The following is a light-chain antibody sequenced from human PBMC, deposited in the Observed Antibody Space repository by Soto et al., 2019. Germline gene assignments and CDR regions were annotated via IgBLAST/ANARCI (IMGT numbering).Light chain of an antibody. J-gene: IGKJ1*01. V-gene: IGKV1-27*01. CDR3: QKYNSAPHT. CDR1: QGISNY. CDR2: AAS. Sequence: INMTHSPASLSASVGDRVSITCRASQGISNYLAWYQQKPGKVPKLLIYAASTLQSGVPSRFSGSGSGTDFTLTISSLQPEDVATYYCQKYNSAPHTFGQGTKVDIK.